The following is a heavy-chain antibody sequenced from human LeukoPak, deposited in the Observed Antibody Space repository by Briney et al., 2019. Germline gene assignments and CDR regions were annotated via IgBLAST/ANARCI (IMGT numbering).Heavy chain of an antibody. CDR1: GYNFTTYW. J-gene: IGHJ4*02. V-gene: IGHV5-51*01. CDR2: IYPGDSDT. CDR3: ARRASYPYYFDY. D-gene: IGHD1-26*01. Sequence: NAGESLKISCKGSGYNFTTYWIGWVCQMPGKGLEWMGIIYPGDSDTRYSPSFQGQVTISGDKSINTAYLQWSSLKASDTAMYYCARRASYPYYFDYWGQGTLVTVSS.